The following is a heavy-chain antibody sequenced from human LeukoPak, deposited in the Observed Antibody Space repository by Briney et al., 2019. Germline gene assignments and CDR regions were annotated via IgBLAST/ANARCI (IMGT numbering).Heavy chain of an antibody. V-gene: IGHV1-18*01. Sequence: ASVNVSCKASGCTFTSYGISWVRQAPGQGLEGMGWISAYNGNTNYAQKLQGRVTMTTDTSTSTAYMELRSLRSDGAAVYYCARDYPPIYCSSTSRYAFDYFAYWGQGTLVTVSS. CDR3: ARDYPPIYCSSTSRYAFDYFAY. CDR2: ISAYNGNT. D-gene: IGHD2-2*01. CDR1: GCTFTSYG. J-gene: IGHJ4*02.